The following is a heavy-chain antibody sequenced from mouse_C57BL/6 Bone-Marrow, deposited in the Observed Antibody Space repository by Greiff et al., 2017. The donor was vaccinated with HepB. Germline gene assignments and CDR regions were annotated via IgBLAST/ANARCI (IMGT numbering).Heavy chain of an antibody. D-gene: IGHD1-1*01. V-gene: IGHV1-26*01. CDR3: ARRVVTTVVANYAMDY. CDR2: INPNNGGT. Sequence: VQLQQSGPELVKPGASVKISCKASGYTFTDYYMNWVKQSHGKSLEWIGDINPNNGGTSYNQKFKGTATLTVDKSSSTAYMELRSLTSEDSAVYYCARRVVTTVVANYAMDYWGQGTSVTVSS. CDR1: GYTFTDYY. J-gene: IGHJ4*01.